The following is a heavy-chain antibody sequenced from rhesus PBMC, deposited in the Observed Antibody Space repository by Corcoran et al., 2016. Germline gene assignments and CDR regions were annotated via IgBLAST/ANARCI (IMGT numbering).Heavy chain of an antibody. CDR1: GFSFSSYE. CDR2: IRESGGTI. J-gene: IGHJ6*01. D-gene: IGHD5-24*01. V-gene: IGHV3-100*02. Sequence: DVQLVESGGGLVKPGGSLRLSCVASGFSFSSYEMHWVRQAPGKGLEWVSVIRESGGTIYYADSVKGRFTIARDNAKNSLFRQMNSLRAEDTAVYYCTRAGIYSGYGLDSWGKGVVVTVSS. CDR3: TRAGIYSGYGLDS.